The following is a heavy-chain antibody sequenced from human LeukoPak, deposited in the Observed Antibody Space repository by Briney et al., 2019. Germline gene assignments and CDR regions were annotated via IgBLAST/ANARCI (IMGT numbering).Heavy chain of an antibody. Sequence: GGSLRLSCVASGFNLRSYAMSWVRQAPGKGLQWVSGLSGSGGSTHYADSVKGRFTISGDNSKNTLHLQMNSLRAEDTAVYYCAKGYSSAWYFFDYWGQGTLVTVSS. J-gene: IGHJ4*02. D-gene: IGHD6-19*01. V-gene: IGHV3-23*01. CDR2: LSGSGGST. CDR1: GFNLRSYA. CDR3: AKGYSSAWYFFDY.